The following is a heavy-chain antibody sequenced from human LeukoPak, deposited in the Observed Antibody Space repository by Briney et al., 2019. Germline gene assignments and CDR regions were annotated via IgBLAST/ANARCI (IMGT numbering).Heavy chain of an antibody. D-gene: IGHD6-13*01. J-gene: IGHJ6*03. V-gene: IGHV4-34*01. CDR3: ARDLRIAAAGTSYYYMDV. CDR1: GGSFSGHS. Sequence: SETLSLTCTVYGGSFSGHSWSWIRQPPGKGLEWIGEIYHSGRTNYNPSLKSRVTISEDTPKNQFSLKLSSVTAADTAVYYCARDLRIAAAGTSYYYMDVWGKGTTVTVSS. CDR2: IYHSGRT.